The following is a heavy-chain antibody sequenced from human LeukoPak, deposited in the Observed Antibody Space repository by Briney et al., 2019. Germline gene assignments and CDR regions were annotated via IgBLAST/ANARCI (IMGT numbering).Heavy chain of an antibody. CDR1: GFAFSTYW. CDR2: INQDGSVK. V-gene: IGHV3-7*01. D-gene: IGHD3-3*01. J-gene: IGHJ4*02. Sequence: GGSLRLSCAASGFAFSTYWMDWVRQAPGKGLERVGNINQDGSVKHYVDSVRGRFTISRNNARNSVYLQMNALRVEDTAVYYCTRDFVFWGQGTLVTASS. CDR3: TRDFVF.